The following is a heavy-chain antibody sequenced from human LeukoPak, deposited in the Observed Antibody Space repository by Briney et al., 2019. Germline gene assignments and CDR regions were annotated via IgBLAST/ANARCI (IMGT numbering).Heavy chain of an antibody. V-gene: IGHV4-59*08. D-gene: IGHD3-3*01. CDR2: IYYSGST. CDR1: GGSISSYY. J-gene: IGHJ4*02. Sequence: SETLSLTCTVSGGSISSYYWSWIRQPPGKGLEWIGYIYYSGSTNYNPSLKSRVTISVDASKNQFSLKLSSVTAADTAVYYCASSYDFWSGYYFDYWGRGTLVTVSS. CDR3: ASSYDFWSGYYFDY.